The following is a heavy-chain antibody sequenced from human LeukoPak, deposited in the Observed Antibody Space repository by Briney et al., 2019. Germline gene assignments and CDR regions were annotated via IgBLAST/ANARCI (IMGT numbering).Heavy chain of an antibody. CDR2: IYYSGST. D-gene: IGHD3-3*01. Sequence: SETLSLTCTVSGGSISSGDYYWSWIRQPPGKGLEWIGYIYYSGSTYYNPSLKSRVTISVDTPKNQFSLKLSSVTAADTAVYYCARILWNYYYMDVWGKGTTVTVSS. CDR1: GGSISSGDYY. V-gene: IGHV4-30-4*08. J-gene: IGHJ6*03. CDR3: ARILWNYYYMDV.